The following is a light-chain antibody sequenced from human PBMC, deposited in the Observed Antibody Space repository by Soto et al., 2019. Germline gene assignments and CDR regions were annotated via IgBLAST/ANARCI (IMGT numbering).Light chain of an antibody. CDR2: RTF. J-gene: IGKJ5*01. V-gene: IGKV3-20*01. CDR3: QQYHTSPPT. CDR1: QTIASRY. Sequence: GETDTLYCRASQTIASRYLAWYQHQPGQAPRLLIYRTFARAPGIPGRFSGGGSGTDCTLTISRLEREDFAVYYCQQYHTSPPTLGQGSRLEIK.